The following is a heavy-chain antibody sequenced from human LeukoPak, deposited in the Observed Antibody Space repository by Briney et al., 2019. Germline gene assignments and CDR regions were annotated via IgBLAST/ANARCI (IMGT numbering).Heavy chain of an antibody. CDR3: ARDHRYCTNGVCYHNWFDP. Sequence: TSETLSLTCTVSGGSISSDDYYWSWIRQHPGKGLEWIGYIYYSGSTYYNPSLKSRVTISVDTSKNQFSLKLSSVTAADTAVYYCARDHRYCTNGVCYHNWFDPWGQGTLVTVSS. D-gene: IGHD2-8*01. CDR2: IYYSGST. V-gene: IGHV4-31*03. CDR1: GGSISSDDYY. J-gene: IGHJ5*02.